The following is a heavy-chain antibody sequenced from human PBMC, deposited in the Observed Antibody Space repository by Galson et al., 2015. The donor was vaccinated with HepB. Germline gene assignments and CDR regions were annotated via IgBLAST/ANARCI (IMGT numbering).Heavy chain of an antibody. Sequence: SLRLSCAASGFTFSNYGMHWVRQAPGKGLEWVAVISYDGSNKYYADSVKGRFTISRDNSKNTLYLQMNSLRAEDTAVYYCAKERGSGSRHLNYWGQGTLVTVSS. V-gene: IGHV3-30*18. CDR1: GFTFSNYG. J-gene: IGHJ4*02. CDR3: AKERGSGSRHLNY. D-gene: IGHD1-26*01. CDR2: ISYDGSNK.